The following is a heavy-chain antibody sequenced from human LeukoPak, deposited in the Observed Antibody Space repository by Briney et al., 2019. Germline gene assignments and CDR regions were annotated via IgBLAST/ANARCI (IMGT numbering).Heavy chain of an antibody. CDR3: ARDGSKRQVAFDI. CDR1: GFIFSSSA. J-gene: IGHJ3*02. V-gene: IGHV3-21*01. Sequence: GGSLRLSCAASGFIFSSSAMNWVRQAPGKGLEWVSSINNDGSYIYYAGSVKGRFTISRDNAKNSLYLRLNSLRAEDTAVYYCARDGSKRQVAFDIWGQGTMVTVSS. CDR2: INNDGSYI.